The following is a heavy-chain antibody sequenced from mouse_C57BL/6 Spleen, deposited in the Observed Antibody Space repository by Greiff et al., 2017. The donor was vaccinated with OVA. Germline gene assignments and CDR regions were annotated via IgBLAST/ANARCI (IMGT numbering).Heavy chain of an antibody. J-gene: IGHJ3*01. D-gene: IGHD3-2*02. CDR3: AREEDSSGYEFAY. CDR1: GYAFTNYL. Sequence: VQLQQSGAELVRPGTSVKVSCKASGYAFTNYLIEWVKQRPGQGLEWIGVINPGSGGTNYNEKFKGKATLTADKSSSTVYMQLSSLTSEDSAVYYCAREEDSSGYEFAYWGQGTLVTVSA. CDR2: INPGSGGT. V-gene: IGHV1-54*01.